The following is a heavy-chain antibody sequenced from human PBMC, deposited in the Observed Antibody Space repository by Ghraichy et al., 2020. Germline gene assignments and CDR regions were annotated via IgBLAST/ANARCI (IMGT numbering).Heavy chain of an antibody. D-gene: IGHD5-24*01. J-gene: IGHJ4*02. Sequence: AGSLRLSCAASGFTFNKFRMSWVRQAPGKGLEWVAEIKQDGSEEYYVDSVKGRFIVSRDGAKNSMYLQMNSLRADDTAVYYCARDFSNYCFDYWGQGTLVTVSS. CDR3: ARDFSNYCFDY. CDR1: GFTFNKFR. CDR2: IKQDGSEE. V-gene: IGHV3-7*01.